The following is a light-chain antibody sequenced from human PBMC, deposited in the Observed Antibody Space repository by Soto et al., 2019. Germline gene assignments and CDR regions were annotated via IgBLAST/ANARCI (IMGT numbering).Light chain of an antibody. CDR2: DVS. CDR3: SSYTTSNTRQIV. Sequence: QSALTQPASVSGSPGQSITIPCTGTSSDVGGYNYVSWYQHHPGKAPKLLIYDVSNRPSGVSNRFSGSKSDNTASLTISGLQPEDEADYYCSSYTTSNTRQIVFGTGTKLTVL. J-gene: IGLJ1*01. V-gene: IGLV2-14*03. CDR1: SSDVGGYNY.